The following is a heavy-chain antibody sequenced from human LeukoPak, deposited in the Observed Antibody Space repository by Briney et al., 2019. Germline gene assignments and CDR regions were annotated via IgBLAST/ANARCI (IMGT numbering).Heavy chain of an antibody. CDR1: GYTFTSYG. V-gene: IGHV1-18*01. J-gene: IGHJ4*02. CDR3: ASSSRFWSEPNEYYFDY. CDR2: ISAYNGNT. D-gene: IGHD3-3*01. Sequence: GASVKVSCKASGYTFTSYGISWVRQAPGQGLEWMGWISAYNGNTNYAQKLQGRVTMTTDTSTSTAYMELRSLRSDDTAVYYCASSSRFWSEPNEYYFDYWGQGTLVTVSS.